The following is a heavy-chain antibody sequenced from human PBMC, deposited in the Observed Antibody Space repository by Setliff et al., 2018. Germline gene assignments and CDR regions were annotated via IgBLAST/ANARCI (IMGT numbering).Heavy chain of an antibody. V-gene: IGHV1-69*05. Sequence: GASVKVSCKASGGTFSSYGISWVRQAPGQGLEWMGGTIPIFGTTNYAQRFQGRVTIITDESTSTAYMELSSLRSEDTAMYYCARGGVETRSSTDYRYYMDVWGKGTTVTVSS. J-gene: IGHJ6*03. D-gene: IGHD1-1*01. CDR2: TIPIFGTT. CDR3: ARGGVETRSSTDYRYYMDV. CDR1: GGTFSSYG.